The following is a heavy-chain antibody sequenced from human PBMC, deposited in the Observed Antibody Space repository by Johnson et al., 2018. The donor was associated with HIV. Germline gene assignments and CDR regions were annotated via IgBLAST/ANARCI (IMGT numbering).Heavy chain of an antibody. Sequence: QVQLMESGGGVVQSGRSLRLSCAASGLTFSRYGIHWVRQAPGKGLEWVAVISYDGSNIYYADSVKGRFTISRDNSKNTLYLQVNSLSDEDTAVYYCAREKPGTPRDAFDIWGQGTMVTVSS. CDR2: ISYDGSNI. CDR3: AREKPGTPRDAFDI. CDR1: GLTFSRYG. V-gene: IGHV3-30*03. J-gene: IGHJ3*02.